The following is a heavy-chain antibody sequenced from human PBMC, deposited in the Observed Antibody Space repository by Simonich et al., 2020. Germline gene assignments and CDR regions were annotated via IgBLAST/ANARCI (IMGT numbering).Heavy chain of an antibody. CDR1: GYSISSGYS. Sequence: QVQLQESGPGLVKPSETLSLTCAVSGYSISSGYSWGWIRQPPGKGLEWIGSIYHGGITYYTPSLKSRITISVDTSKNQFSLKLSSVTAADTAVYYCARVGYSNYYYYGMDVWGQGTTVTVSS. CDR3: ARVGYSNYYYYGMDV. D-gene: IGHD6-13*01. V-gene: IGHV4-38-2*01. J-gene: IGHJ6*02. CDR2: IYHGGIT.